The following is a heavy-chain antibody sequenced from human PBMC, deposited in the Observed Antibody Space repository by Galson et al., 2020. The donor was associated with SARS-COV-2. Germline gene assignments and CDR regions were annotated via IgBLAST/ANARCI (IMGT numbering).Heavy chain of an antibody. CDR1: GFSFSDHY. CDR2: IGRTGTTK. D-gene: IGHD1-26*01. V-gene: IGHV3-11*01. J-gene: IGHJ2*01. Sequence: GESLKISCAASGFSFSDHYMSWIRQAPGKGLEWVSYIGRTGTTKQYADSVKGRFTISRDNARNSVFLQMNSLRDEDTAVYYCAKLEVPSGDGWSFDLWGRGTLVTVST. CDR3: AKLEVPSGDGWSFDL.